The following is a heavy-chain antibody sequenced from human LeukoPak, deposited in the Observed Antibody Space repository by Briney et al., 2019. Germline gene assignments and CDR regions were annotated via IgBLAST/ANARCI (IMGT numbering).Heavy chain of an antibody. CDR2: IIPIFGTA. CDR3: ARDSLFDCSSTSCYFSWFDP. J-gene: IGHJ5*02. CDR1: GGTFSSYA. V-gene: IGHV1-69*13. D-gene: IGHD2-2*01. Sequence: ASVKVSCKASGGTFSSYAISWVRQAPGQGLEWMGGIIPIFGTANYAQKFQGRVTITADESTSTAYMELSSLRSDDTAVYYCARDSLFDCSSTSCYFSWFDPWGQGTLVTVSS.